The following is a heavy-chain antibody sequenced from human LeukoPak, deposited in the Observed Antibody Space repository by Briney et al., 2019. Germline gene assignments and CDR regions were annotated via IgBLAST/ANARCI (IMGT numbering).Heavy chain of an antibody. D-gene: IGHD6-19*01. V-gene: IGHV3-33*01. CDR1: GFTFSSYG. J-gene: IGHJ4*02. CDR2: IWYDGSNK. Sequence: GGSLRLSCAASGFTFSSYGMHWVRQAPGKGLEWVAVIWYDGSNKYYADSVKGRFTISRDNSKNTLYLQMNSLRAEDTAVYYCARALAVAGTSPFGYWGQGTLVTVSS. CDR3: ARALAVAGTSPFGY.